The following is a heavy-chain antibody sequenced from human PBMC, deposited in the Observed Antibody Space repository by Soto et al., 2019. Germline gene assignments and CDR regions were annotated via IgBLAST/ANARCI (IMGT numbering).Heavy chain of an antibody. CDR2: IKQDGSEK. CDR3: ARVRKGAGDGGWFDP. J-gene: IGHJ5*02. Sequence: GGSLRLYCAASGFTFSSYWMSWVRQAPGKGLEWVANIKQDGSEKYYVDSVKGRFTISRDNAKNSLYLQMNSLRAEDTAVYYCARVRKGAGDGGWFDPWGQGTLVTVSS. D-gene: IGHD4-17*01. V-gene: IGHV3-7*01. CDR1: GFTFSSYW.